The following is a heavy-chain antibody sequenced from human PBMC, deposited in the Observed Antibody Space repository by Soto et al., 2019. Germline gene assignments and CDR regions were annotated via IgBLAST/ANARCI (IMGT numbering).Heavy chain of an antibody. CDR3: AKDPKTSVDTAKFDP. D-gene: IGHD5-18*01. V-gene: IGHV3-30*18. CDR2: ISYDGSNK. CDR1: GFTFSSYG. J-gene: IGHJ5*02. Sequence: QVQLVESGGGVVQPGRSLRLSCAASGFTFSSYGMHWVRQAPGKGLEWVAVISYDGSNKYYADSVKGRFTISRDNSKNTLYLQMNSLRAEDTAVYYCAKDPKTSVDTAKFDPWGQGTLVTVSS.